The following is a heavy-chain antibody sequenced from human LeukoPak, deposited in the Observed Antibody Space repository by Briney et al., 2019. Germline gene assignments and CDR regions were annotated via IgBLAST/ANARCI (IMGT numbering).Heavy chain of an antibody. CDR1: GFAFSIYS. J-gene: IGHJ5*02. Sequence: PGGSLRLSCAASGFAFSIYSMNWVRQAPGKGPEWVSYISGSSSAIYYADSVKGRFIISRDNAKNSLYLQMTSLRAEDTAVYYCARGGRVVRGSYDDWFDPWGQGTLVTVSS. CDR2: ISGSSSAI. CDR3: ARGGRVVRGSYDDWFDP. V-gene: IGHV3-48*01. D-gene: IGHD1-26*01.